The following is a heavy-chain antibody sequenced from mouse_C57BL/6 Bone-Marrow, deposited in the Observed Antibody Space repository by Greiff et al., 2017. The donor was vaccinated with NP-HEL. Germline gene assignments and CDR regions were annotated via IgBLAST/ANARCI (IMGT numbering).Heavy chain of an antibody. J-gene: IGHJ1*03. V-gene: IGHV5-2*01. CDR2: INSDGGST. CDR1: EYEFPSHD. CDR3: ARQRNYSNYWYFDV. D-gene: IGHD2-5*01. Sequence: EVKLQESGGGLVQPGESLKLSCESNEYEFPSHDMSWVRKTPEKRLELVAAINSDGGSTYYPDTMERRFIISRDNTKKTLYLKMSSLRSEDTALYYCARQRNYSNYWYFDVWGTGTTVTVSS.